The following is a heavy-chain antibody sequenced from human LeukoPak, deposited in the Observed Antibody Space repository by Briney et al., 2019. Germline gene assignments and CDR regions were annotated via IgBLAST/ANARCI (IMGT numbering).Heavy chain of an antibody. CDR3: ARDRSSTSFYYYYYMDV. D-gene: IGHD2-2*01. CDR2: IYYSGST. CDR1: GGSISSSSYY. Sequence: SETLSLTCTVSGGSISSSSYYWGWIRQPPGKGLEWIGSIYYSGSTYYNLSLKSRVTISVDTSKNQFSLKLSSVTAADTAVYYCARDRSSTSFYYYYYMDVWGKGTTVTVSS. J-gene: IGHJ6*03. V-gene: IGHV4-39*07.